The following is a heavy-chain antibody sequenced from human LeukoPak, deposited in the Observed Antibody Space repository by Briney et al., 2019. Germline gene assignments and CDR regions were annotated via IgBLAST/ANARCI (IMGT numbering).Heavy chain of an antibody. CDR3: ATEGRRSSSLKI. CDR2: IQPDGIEN. Sequence: GGSLRLSCSASGFSFTSSWMTWVRQAPGKGLEWVAHIQPDGIENHYVDSVKGRFTLSRDNANNSLLLQMDRLKVEDTAMYYCATEGRRSSSLKIWGQRTMVTVSS. J-gene: IGHJ3*02. CDR1: GFSFTSSW. V-gene: IGHV3-7*04. D-gene: IGHD6-13*01.